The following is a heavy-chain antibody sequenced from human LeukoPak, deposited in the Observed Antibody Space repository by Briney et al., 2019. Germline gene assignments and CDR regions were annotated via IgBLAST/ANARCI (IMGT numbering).Heavy chain of an antibody. J-gene: IGHJ4*02. CDR3: ARGTRHTYTSRRRGDSDGYYFDY. Sequence: GESLKISCKASGYIFTQYYMHWVRQAPGQGLEWMGIINPNGGSTTYAQKFQGRVTMTSDTSTTTVSMEVSSLRSEDTAVFYCARGTRHTYTSRRRGDSDGYYFDYWGQGTLVTVSS. CDR2: INPNGGST. V-gene: IGHV1-46*01. CDR1: GYIFTQYY. D-gene: IGHD3-22*01.